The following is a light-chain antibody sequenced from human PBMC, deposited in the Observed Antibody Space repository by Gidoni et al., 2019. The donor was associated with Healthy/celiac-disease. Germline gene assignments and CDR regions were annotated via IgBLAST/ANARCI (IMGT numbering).Light chain of an antibody. Sequence: MVLTPSSATLSLSPGERATLSCRASQSVSSYLAWYQQKPGQAPRLLIYDASNRATGIPARFSGSGSGTDFTLTISSLEPEDFAVYYCQQRSNWPPLTFGGGTKVEIK. J-gene: IGKJ4*01. CDR3: QQRSNWPPLT. CDR2: DAS. V-gene: IGKV3-11*01. CDR1: QSVSSY.